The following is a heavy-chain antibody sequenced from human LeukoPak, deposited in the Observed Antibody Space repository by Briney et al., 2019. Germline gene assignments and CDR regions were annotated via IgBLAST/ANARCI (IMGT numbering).Heavy chain of an antibody. CDR2: IYYSGST. J-gene: IGHJ6*02. D-gene: IGHD2-15*01. Sequence: SQTLSLTCTVSGGSISSGGYYWSWIRQHPGTGLEWIGYIYYSGSTYYNPSLKSRVTISVDTSKNQFSLKLSSVTAADTAVYYCARVPYIVSRDYYYGMDVWGQGTTVTVSS. CDR3: ARVPYIVSRDYYYGMDV. V-gene: IGHV4-31*03. CDR1: GGSISSGGYY.